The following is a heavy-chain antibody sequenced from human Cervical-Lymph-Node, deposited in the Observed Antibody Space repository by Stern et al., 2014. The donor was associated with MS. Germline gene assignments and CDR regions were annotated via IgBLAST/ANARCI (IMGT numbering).Heavy chain of an antibody. CDR3: VRGWEPRQDGPSGHDYDAFDI. CDR2: ISSSGDTI. D-gene: IGHD5-12*01. Sequence: VQLLASGGGLVKPGGSLRLSCAASGFTFSDSYMTWIRQTPGKGLEWVSCISSSGDTIKYAESVKGRFTVSRDNAKNSLSLQMSSLRFEDTAVYYCVRGWEPRQDGPSGHDYDAFDIWGQGTMVTVSS. J-gene: IGHJ3*02. V-gene: IGHV3-11*01. CDR1: GFTFSDSY.